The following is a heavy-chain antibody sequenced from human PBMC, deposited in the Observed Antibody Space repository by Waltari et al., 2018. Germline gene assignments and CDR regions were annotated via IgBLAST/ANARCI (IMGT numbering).Heavy chain of an antibody. V-gene: IGHV3-23*04. CDR2: ISGSGGST. Sequence: EVQLVESGGGLVQPGGSLRLSCAASGFTFSSYAMSWVRQAPGKGLEWVSAISGSGGSTYYAGSGKGRFTISRDNSKNTLYLQMNSLRAEDTAVYYCAKDKYDYIWGSYRYNGWYFDYWGQGTLVTVSS. D-gene: IGHD3-16*02. J-gene: IGHJ4*02. CDR3: AKDKYDYIWGSYRYNGWYFDY. CDR1: GFTFSSYA.